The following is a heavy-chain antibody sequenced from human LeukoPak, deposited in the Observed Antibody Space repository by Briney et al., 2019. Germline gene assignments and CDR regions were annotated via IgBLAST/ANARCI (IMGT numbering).Heavy chain of an antibody. CDR1: GFTFSSYA. CDR2: ISGSGGST. J-gene: IGHJ4*02. V-gene: IGHV3-23*01. D-gene: IGHD3-3*01. Sequence: GGSLRLSCAASGFTFSSYAMSWVRQAPGKGLEWVSAISGSGGSTYYADSVKGRFTISRDNSKNTLYLQMNSLRAEDTAVYYCAKDSLHYDFWSGSQFDYWGQGTLVTVSS. CDR3: AKDSLHYDFWSGSQFDY.